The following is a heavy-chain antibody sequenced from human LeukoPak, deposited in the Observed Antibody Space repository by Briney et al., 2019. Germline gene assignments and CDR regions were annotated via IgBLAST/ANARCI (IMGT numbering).Heavy chain of an antibody. Sequence: GGSLRLSCAASGFTFSSYSMNWVRQAPGKGLEWVSSISSSSSYIYYADSVKGRFTISRDNAKNSLYLQMNSLRAEDTAVYHCAREWGIAVIDYWGQGTLVTVSS. D-gene: IGHD6-19*01. CDR3: AREWGIAVIDY. J-gene: IGHJ4*02. CDR1: GFTFSSYS. V-gene: IGHV3-21*01. CDR2: ISSSSSYI.